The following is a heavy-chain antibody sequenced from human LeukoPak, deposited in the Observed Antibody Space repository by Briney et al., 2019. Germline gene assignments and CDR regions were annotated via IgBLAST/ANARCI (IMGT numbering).Heavy chain of an antibody. D-gene: IGHD5-24*01. Sequence: SETLSLTCTVSGCSISSYYWSWIRQPPGKGLEWIGYIYYSGSTNYNPSLKSRVTISVDTSKNQFSLKLSSVTAADTAVYYCARRSREMATTAKFGYWGQGTLVTVSS. CDR1: GCSISSYY. CDR3: ARRSREMATTAKFGY. CDR2: IYYSGST. J-gene: IGHJ4*02. V-gene: IGHV4-59*12.